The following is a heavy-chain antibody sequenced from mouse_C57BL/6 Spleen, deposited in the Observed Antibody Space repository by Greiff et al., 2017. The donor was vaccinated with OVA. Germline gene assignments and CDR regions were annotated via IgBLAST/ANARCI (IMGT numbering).Heavy chain of an antibody. CDR1: GFTFSDYG. CDR2: ISSGSSTI. CDR3: ATGYYGSSRAMDY. D-gene: IGHD1-1*01. J-gene: IGHJ4*01. Sequence: EVQLQESGGGLVKPGGSLKLSCAASGFTFSDYGMHWVRQAPEKGLEWVAYISSGSSTIYYADTVKGRFTISRDNAKNTLFLQMTSLRSEDTAMYYCATGYYGSSRAMDYWGQGTSVTVSS. V-gene: IGHV5-17*01.